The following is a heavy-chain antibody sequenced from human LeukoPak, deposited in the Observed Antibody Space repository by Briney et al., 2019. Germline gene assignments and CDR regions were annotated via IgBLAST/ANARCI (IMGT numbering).Heavy chain of an antibody. CDR3: ARHGLYYDILTGYYPKYYFDC. D-gene: IGHD3-9*01. CDR2: IYYSGST. Sequence: SETLSLTRTVSGGSISSYYWSWIRQPPGKGLEWIGYIYYSGSTNYNPSLKSRVTISVDTSKNQFSLKLSSVTAADTVVYYCARHGLYYDILTGYYPKYYFDCWGQGTLVTVSS. V-gene: IGHV4-59*08. J-gene: IGHJ4*02. CDR1: GGSISSYY.